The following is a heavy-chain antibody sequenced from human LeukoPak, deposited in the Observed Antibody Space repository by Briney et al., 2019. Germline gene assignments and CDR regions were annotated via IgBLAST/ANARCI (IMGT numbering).Heavy chain of an antibody. CDR1: GGSISSYY. CDR3: ARSRNRYAFDI. J-gene: IGHJ3*02. Sequence: PSETLSLTCTVSGGSISSYYWSWIRQPAGKGLEWIGHIYTSGSTNYNPSLKSRVTMSVDTSKNQFSLELSSVTAADTAVYYCARSRNRYAFDIWGQGTMVTVSS. V-gene: IGHV4-4*07. CDR2: IYTSGST. D-gene: IGHD2-2*01.